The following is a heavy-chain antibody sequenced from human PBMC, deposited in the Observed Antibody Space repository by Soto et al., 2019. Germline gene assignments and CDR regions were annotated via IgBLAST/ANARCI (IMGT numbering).Heavy chain of an antibody. J-gene: IGHJ6*02. CDR1: GGSISSGGYY. D-gene: IGHD6-13*01. CDR3: AGSWYFASLKNQNDYYSYGMDV. Sequence: PSETLSLTCTVSGGSISSGGYYWSWIRQHPGKGLEWIGYIYYSGSTYYNPSLKGRVTISVDTSKNQLSLKLSSVTAADTAVYYCAGSWYFASLKNQNDYYSYGMDVWGQGTTVTVSS. CDR2: IYYSGST. V-gene: IGHV4-31*03.